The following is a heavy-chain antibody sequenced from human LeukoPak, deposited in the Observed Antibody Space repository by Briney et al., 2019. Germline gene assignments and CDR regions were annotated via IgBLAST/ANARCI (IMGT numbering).Heavy chain of an antibody. J-gene: IGHJ3*01. V-gene: IGHV3-23*01. CDR3: ARYPGLVAVAGV. CDR1: GFSFSSHG. CDR2: ISPSGDIL. Sequence: PGGTLRLSCAASGFSFSSHGMNWVRQAPGKGLEWVSGISPSGDILYYADSVKGQFTISRDNSQNTVSLQMNSLRAEDTAVYYCARYPGLVAVAGVWGQGTMVTVSS. D-gene: IGHD6-19*01.